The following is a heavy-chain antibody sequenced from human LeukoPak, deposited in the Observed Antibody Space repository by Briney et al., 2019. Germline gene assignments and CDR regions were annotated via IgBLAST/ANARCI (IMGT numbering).Heavy chain of an antibody. CDR3: ATVGDIAVAGLFGAGWFDP. CDR2: ISAYNGNT. CDR1: GYTFSSYG. D-gene: IGHD6-19*01. Sequence: AASVKVSCKASGYTFSSYGINWVRQAPGQGLEWMGWISAYNGNTNYAQKLQGRVTMTTDTSTDTAYMELSSLRSEDTAVYYCATVGDIAVAGLFGAGWFDPWGQGTLVTVSS. V-gene: IGHV1-18*01. J-gene: IGHJ5*02.